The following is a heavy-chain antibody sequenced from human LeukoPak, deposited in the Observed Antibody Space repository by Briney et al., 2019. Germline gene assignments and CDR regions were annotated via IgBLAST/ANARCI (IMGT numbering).Heavy chain of an antibody. CDR1: GFTFSSYW. CDR3: ARDYYDSSGYSYDAFDI. J-gene: IGHJ3*02. CDR2: IMQDGSEK. D-gene: IGHD3-22*01. Sequence: PGGSLRLSCAASGFTFSSYWMSWVRQAPGKGLEWVANIMQDGSEKYYVDSVKGRFTISRDNAKNSLYLQMNSLRAEDTAVYYCARDYYDSSGYSYDAFDIWGQGRMVTVSS. V-gene: IGHV3-7*03.